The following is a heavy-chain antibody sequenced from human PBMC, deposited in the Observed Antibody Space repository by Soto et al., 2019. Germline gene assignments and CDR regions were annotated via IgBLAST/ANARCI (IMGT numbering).Heavy chain of an antibody. CDR3: ARASGPFDY. J-gene: IGHJ4*02. D-gene: IGHD5-12*01. Sequence: QVQLVESGGGEVQPGRSLRLSCVASGFAFSTYGIHWVRQAPGKGLEWVAVVLYDGSIKYYADSVKGRFTISRDNSKNPLYLQMNSLRADDTAVYYCARASGPFDYWGQGTQVTVSS. CDR1: GFAFSTYG. V-gene: IGHV3-33*01. CDR2: VLYDGSIK.